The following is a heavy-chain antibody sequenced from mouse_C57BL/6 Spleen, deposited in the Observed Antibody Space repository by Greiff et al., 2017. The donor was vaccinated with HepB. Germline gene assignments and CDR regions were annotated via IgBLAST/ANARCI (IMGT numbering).Heavy chain of an antibody. Sequence: EVMLVESGGGLVQPGGSLSLSCAASGFTFTDYYMSWVRQPPGKALEWLGFIRNKANGYTTEYSASVKVRFTISRDNSQSSLYLQMNALRAEDSATYYCARSGSALYYAMDYWGQGTSVTVSS. CDR2: IRNKANGYTT. CDR1: GFTFTDYY. CDR3: ARSGSALYYAMDY. V-gene: IGHV7-3*01. J-gene: IGHJ4*01. D-gene: IGHD6-1*01.